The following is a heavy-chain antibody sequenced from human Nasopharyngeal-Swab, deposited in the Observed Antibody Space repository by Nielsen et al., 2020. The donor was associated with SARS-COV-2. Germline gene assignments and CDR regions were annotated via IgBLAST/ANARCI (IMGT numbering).Heavy chain of an antibody. CDR3: ARASSHLRFLGEADV. Sequence: ASVKVSCKASGYTFTSYYMHWVRQAPGQGLEWMGIINPSGGSTSYAQKFQGRVTMTRDTSTSTVYMELSSLRSEDTAVYYCARASSHLRFLGEADVWGKGTTVTVSS. CDR2: INPSGGST. CDR1: GYTFTSYY. J-gene: IGHJ6*04. V-gene: IGHV1-46*01. D-gene: IGHD3-16*01.